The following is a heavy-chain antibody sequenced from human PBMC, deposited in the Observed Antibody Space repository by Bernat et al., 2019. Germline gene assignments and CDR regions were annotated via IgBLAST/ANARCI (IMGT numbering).Heavy chain of an antibody. CDR1: VFSLSTSGMC. CDR2: IDWDDDK. Sequence: QVTLRESGPALVKPTQTLTLTCTFSVFSLSTSGMCVSWIRQPPGKALEWLARIDWDDDKYYSTPLKTRLTISKDTSKNQVVLTMTNMDPVDTATYYCARTVIAVAGKGATPLGMDVWGQGTTVTVSS. V-gene: IGHV2-70*15. CDR3: ARTVIAVAGKGATPLGMDV. D-gene: IGHD6-19*01. J-gene: IGHJ6*02.